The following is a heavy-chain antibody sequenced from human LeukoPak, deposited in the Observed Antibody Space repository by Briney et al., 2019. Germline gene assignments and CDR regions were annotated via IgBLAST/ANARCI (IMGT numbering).Heavy chain of an antibody. J-gene: IGHJ6*02. V-gene: IGHV3-23*01. D-gene: IGHD3-22*01. CDR2: ISGSGGST. CDR1: GFTFSSYA. Sequence: GGSLRFSCAASGFTFSSYAMSWVRQAPGKGLEWVSAISGSGGSTYYADSVKGRFTISRDNSKNTLYLQMNSLRAEDTAVYYCAKDLRYYDSRDYGMDVWGQGTTVTVSS. CDR3: AKDLRYYDSRDYGMDV.